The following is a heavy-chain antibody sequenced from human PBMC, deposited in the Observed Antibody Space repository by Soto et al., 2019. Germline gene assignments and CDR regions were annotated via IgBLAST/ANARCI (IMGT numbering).Heavy chain of an antibody. CDR1: GGSISSYY. Sequence: ETLSLTCTVSGGSISSYYWSWIRQPAGKGLEWIGRIYTSGSTNYNPSLKSRVTMSVDTSKNQFSLKLSSVTAADTAVYYCARDKEAYCSSTSCYSASMDVWGQGTTATVSS. D-gene: IGHD2-2*01. CDR3: ARDKEAYCSSTSCYSASMDV. V-gene: IGHV4-4*07. J-gene: IGHJ6*02. CDR2: IYTSGST.